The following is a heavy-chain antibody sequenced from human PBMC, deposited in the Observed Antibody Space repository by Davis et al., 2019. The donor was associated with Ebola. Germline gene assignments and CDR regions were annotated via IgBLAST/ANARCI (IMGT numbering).Heavy chain of an antibody. Sequence: GSLRLSCAVYGGSFSGYYWSWIRQPPGKGLEWIGYIYYSGSTNYNPSLKSRVTISVDTSKNQFSLKLSSVTAADTAVYYCARGGYPRGVYFDYWGQGTLVTVSS. D-gene: IGHD5-12*01. CDR3: ARGGYPRGVYFDY. CDR1: GGSFSGYY. J-gene: IGHJ4*02. CDR2: IYYSGST. V-gene: IGHV4-59*12.